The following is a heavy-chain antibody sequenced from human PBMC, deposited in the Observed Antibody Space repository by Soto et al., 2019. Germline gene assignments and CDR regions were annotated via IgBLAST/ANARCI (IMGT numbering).Heavy chain of an antibody. CDR1: GYTFTSYA. D-gene: IGHD3-16*01. CDR3: AADKLRQHAFDI. J-gene: IGHJ3*02. V-gene: IGHV1-3*01. Sequence: ASVKVSCKASGYTFTSYAMHWVRQAPGQRLEWMGWINAGNGNTKYSQKFQGRVTITRDMSTSTAYMELSSLRSEDTAVYYCAADKLRQHAFDIWGQGTMVTVSS. CDR2: INAGNGNT.